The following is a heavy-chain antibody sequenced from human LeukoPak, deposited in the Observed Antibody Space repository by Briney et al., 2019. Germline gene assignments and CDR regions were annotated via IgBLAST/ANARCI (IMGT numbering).Heavy chain of an antibody. CDR3: ARGPYAWGYIDY. J-gene: IGHJ4*02. CDR1: GGSISSGTYY. D-gene: IGHD7-27*01. Sequence: SETLSLTCTVSGGSISSGTYYWSWIRQPAGKGLEWIGRFYTSGSTNYNPSLKSRVTISADTSKNQFSLKLSSVTAADTAVYYCARGPYAWGYIDYWGQGTLVTVSS. V-gene: IGHV4-61*02. CDR2: FYTSGST.